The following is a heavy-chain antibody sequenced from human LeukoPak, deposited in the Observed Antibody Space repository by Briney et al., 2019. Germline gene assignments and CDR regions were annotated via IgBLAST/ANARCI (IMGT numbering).Heavy chain of an antibody. Sequence: PSETLSLTCAVYGGSFSGYYWSWTRQPPGKGLEWIGEINHSGSTNYNPSLKSRVTISVDTSKNQFSLKLSSVTAADTAVYYCASLTMIVVPWGQGTLVTVSS. D-gene: IGHD3-22*01. V-gene: IGHV4-34*01. J-gene: IGHJ4*02. CDR3: ASLTMIVVP. CDR1: GGSFSGYY. CDR2: INHSGST.